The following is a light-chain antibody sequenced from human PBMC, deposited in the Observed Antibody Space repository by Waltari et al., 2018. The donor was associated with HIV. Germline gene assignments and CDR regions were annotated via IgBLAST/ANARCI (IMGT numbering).Light chain of an antibody. CDR2: DVS. V-gene: IGLV2-11*01. Sequence: QSALTHPRSVSGSPGQSVTISCTGSSSDVGGYKFVSWYQQHPGKAPKVIIHDVSARPSGVPDRFSGSKAGNTASLTISGLQAEDDADYYCCSYAGSYTMVFGGGTKLTVL. CDR1: SSDVGGYKF. J-gene: IGLJ2*01. CDR3: CSYAGSYTMV.